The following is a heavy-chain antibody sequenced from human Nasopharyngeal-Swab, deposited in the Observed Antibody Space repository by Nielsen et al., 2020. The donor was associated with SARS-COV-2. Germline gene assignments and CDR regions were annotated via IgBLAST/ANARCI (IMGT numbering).Heavy chain of an antibody. V-gene: IGHV3-7*01. J-gene: IGHJ6*02. Sequence: GGSLRLSCAASGFTFSSYWMSWVRQAPGKGLECVANIKQDGSEKYYVDSVKGRFTISRDNAKNSLYLQMNSLRAEDTAVYYCAREGTGVAGIWVHYYYYVMDVWGQGTTVTVSS. CDR1: GFTFSSYW. CDR2: IKQDGSEK. D-gene: IGHD6-19*01. CDR3: AREGTGVAGIWVHYYYYVMDV.